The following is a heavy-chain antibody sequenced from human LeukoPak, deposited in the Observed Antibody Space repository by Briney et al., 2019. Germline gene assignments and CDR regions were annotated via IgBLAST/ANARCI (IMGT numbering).Heavy chain of an antibody. J-gene: IGHJ5*02. CDR3: ARDRPRWGFDP. V-gene: IGHV3-11*01. D-gene: IGHD1-26*01. Sequence: SVKGRFTISRDNAKNSLYLQMNSLRAEDTAVYYCARDRPRWGFDPWGQGTLVTVSS.